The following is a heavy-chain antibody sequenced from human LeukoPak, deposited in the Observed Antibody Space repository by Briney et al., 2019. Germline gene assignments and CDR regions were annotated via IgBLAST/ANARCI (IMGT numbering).Heavy chain of an antibody. Sequence: ASVKVSCKASGGTFSSYAISWVRQAPGQGLEWMGGIIPIFGTANYAQKFQGRVTITADESTSTAYMELSSLRSEDTAVYYCAIKEDYDSSGYNWFDPWGQGTPVTVPS. CDR2: IIPIFGTA. J-gene: IGHJ5*02. D-gene: IGHD3-22*01. CDR1: GGTFSSYA. CDR3: AIKEDYDSSGYNWFDP. V-gene: IGHV1-69*13.